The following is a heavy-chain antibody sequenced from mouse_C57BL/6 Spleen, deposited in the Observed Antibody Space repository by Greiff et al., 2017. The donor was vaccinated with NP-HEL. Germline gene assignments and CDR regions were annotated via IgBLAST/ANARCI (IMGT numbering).Heavy chain of an antibody. CDR3: ARRELDY. J-gene: IGHJ2*01. V-gene: IGHV1-82*01. Sequence: VKLQESGPELVKPGASVKISCKASGYAFTSSWMNWVKQRPGKGLEWIGRIYPGDGATNYTGKFKGKATLTADKSSSTAYMQLSSLTSEDSAVYGSARRELDYWGKGTTLTVSS. CDR2: IYPGDGAT. CDR1: GYAFTSSW.